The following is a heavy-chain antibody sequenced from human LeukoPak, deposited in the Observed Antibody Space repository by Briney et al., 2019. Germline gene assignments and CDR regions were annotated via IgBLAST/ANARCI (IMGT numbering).Heavy chain of an antibody. CDR1: GYTFTGYY. J-gene: IGHJ4*02. D-gene: IGHD2-15*01. Sequence: ASVKVSCKASGYTFTGYYMHWVRQAPGQGLEWMGWINPNSGGTNYAQKFQGRVTMTRDTSISTAYMELSRLRSDDTAVYYCARALGYCSGGSCSSSFDYWGQGTLVTVSS. V-gene: IGHV1-2*02. CDR3: ARALGYCSGGSCSSSFDY. CDR2: INPNSGGT.